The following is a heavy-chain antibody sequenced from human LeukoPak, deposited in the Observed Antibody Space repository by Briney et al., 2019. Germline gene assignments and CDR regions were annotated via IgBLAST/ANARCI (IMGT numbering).Heavy chain of an antibody. D-gene: IGHD7-27*01. V-gene: IGHV3-53*01. Sequence: GGSLRLSCTASEFTVSNSYMTWVRQAPGKGLEWVSIIYTGGDTYYADSAKGRFTISRDNSKNTLYLQMNSLRAEDTAVYYCARRSKTHWGLVHWGQGTLVTVSS. CDR3: ARRSKTHWGLVH. CDR2: IYTGGDT. CDR1: EFTVSNSY. J-gene: IGHJ4*02.